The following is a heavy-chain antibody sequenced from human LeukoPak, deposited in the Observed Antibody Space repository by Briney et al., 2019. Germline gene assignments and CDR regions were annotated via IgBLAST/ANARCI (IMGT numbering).Heavy chain of an antibody. D-gene: IGHD6-19*01. CDR3: ARGGYGSGWWSAYFDY. CDR1: GYSFTTKG. CDR2: ISAYNGNT. J-gene: IGHJ4*02. V-gene: IGHV1-18*01. Sequence: ASVKVSCKASGYSFTTKGFCWVRQAPGQGLEWMGWISAYNGNTEYEQKFQGRVTMTTDTFTTTAYMELRSLRSDDTAVYYCARGGYGSGWWSAYFDYWGQGTLVTVSS.